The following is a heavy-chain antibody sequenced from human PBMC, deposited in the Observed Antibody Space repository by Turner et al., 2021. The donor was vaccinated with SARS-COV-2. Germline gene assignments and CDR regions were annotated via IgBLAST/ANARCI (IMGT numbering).Heavy chain of an antibody. J-gene: IGHJ6*02. V-gene: IGHV4-4*07. CDR3: ARHQGSTSGYDHGMNV. Sequence: QVQLQESGPGLVKPSETLSLNCTVSGGSISSYYWSWIRQPAGKGLEWIGRIYTSGSTNHNPSLKVRVTMSLDTSKNQFSLNLISMTAADTAVYYCARHQGSTSGYDHGMNVWGQGTAVIVSS. D-gene: IGHD1-1*01. CDR1: GGSISSYY. CDR2: IYTSGST.